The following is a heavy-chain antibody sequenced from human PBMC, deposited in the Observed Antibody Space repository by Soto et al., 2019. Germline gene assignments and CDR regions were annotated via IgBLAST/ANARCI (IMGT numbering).Heavy chain of an antibody. CDR2: IYPSDSDT. J-gene: IGHJ5*02. V-gene: IGHV5-51*01. D-gene: IGHD4-17*01. CDR3: AKQGFYCDYGCNSSDP. CDR1: GYRFTNYW. Sequence: GESLQISCKGSGYRFTNYWIAWVRQMPGKGLEYIGIIYPSDSDTRYSPSFQGQVTISADKSISTAYLQWSSLKASDTAIYYCAKQGFYCDYGCNSSDPWGQGTRVTVTS.